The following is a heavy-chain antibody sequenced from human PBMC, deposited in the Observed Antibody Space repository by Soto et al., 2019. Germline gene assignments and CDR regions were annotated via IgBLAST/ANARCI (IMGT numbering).Heavy chain of an antibody. Sequence: QVQLVQSGAEVKKPGASVKVSCKASGYTFTSYDINWVRQATGQGLEWMGWMNPNSGNTGYAQKFPGRVTMTRNTSISTANMELSSLRSEDTAVYYCARNRALCGRISTSCYRGFDYYGMDVWGQGTTVTVSS. CDR1: GYTFTSYD. CDR3: ARNRALCGRISTSCYRGFDYYGMDV. D-gene: IGHD2-2*01. CDR2: MNPNSGNT. V-gene: IGHV1-8*01. J-gene: IGHJ6*02.